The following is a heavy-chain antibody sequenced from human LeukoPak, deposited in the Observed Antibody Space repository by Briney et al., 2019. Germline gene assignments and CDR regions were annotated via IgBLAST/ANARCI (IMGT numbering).Heavy chain of an antibody. Sequence: PSGTLSLTCAVFGGSISSSNWWSWVRQPPGKGLEWIGEIYHSGSTNYNPSLKSRVTISVDKSKNQFSLKLSSVTAADTAVYYCASVDYYDSSGYYRDYWGQGTLVTVSS. CDR2: IYHSGST. CDR1: GGSISSSNW. V-gene: IGHV4-4*02. CDR3: ASVDYYDSSGYYRDY. J-gene: IGHJ4*02. D-gene: IGHD3-22*01.